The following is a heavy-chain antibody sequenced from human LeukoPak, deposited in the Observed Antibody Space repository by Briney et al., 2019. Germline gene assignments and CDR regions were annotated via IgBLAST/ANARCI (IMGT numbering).Heavy chain of an antibody. Sequence: GASVTVSFTASGYSFTSYAMNWVRQAPGQGLEWMGWINTNTGNPTYAQGFTGRCVFSLDTSVSTAYLQISSLKAEDTAVYSCARVAEYSSGWYDPFDYWGQGTLVTVSS. D-gene: IGHD6-19*01. CDR1: GYSFTSYA. J-gene: IGHJ4*02. CDR2: INTNTGNP. CDR3: ARVAEYSSGWYDPFDY. V-gene: IGHV7-4-1*02.